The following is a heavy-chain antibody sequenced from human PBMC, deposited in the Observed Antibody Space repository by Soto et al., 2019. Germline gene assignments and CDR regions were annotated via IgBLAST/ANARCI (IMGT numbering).Heavy chain of an antibody. D-gene: IGHD1-20*01. CDR1: GYSFTSYW. CDR3: ARLVRYNWNQNYYYYGMDV. V-gene: IGHV5-51*01. CDR2: IYPGDSDT. Sequence: GESLKISCKGSGYSFTSYWIGWVRQMPGKGLEWMGIIYPGDSDTRYSPSFQGQVTISADKSISTAYLQWSSLKASDTAMYYCARLVRYNWNQNYYYYGMDVWGQGTTVTVSS. J-gene: IGHJ6*02.